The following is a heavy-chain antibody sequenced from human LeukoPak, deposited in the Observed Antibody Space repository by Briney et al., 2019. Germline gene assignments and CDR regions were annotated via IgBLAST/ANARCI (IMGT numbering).Heavy chain of an antibody. CDR3: ARGTVAAPNYYMDV. Sequence: GGSLRLSCAASGFTFSSYSMNWVRQAPGKGLEWVSSISSSSSYIYYADSVKGRFTISRDNAKNSLYPQMNSLRAEDTAVYYCARGTVAAPNYYMDVWGKGTTVTVSS. J-gene: IGHJ6*03. V-gene: IGHV3-21*01. CDR1: GFTFSSYS. D-gene: IGHD6-6*01. CDR2: ISSSSSYI.